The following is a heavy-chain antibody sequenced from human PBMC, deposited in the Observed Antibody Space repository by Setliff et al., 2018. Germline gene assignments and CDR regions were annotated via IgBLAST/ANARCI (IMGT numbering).Heavy chain of an antibody. Sequence: SETLSLTCSVYGESFSNNYWSWIRQPPGKGLEWIGSINHGGDTSYNPSLQSRVAISVDTSKNQFSLRLSSVTAADTAVYFCARDYGPNDYCGQGSLVTVSS. CDR3: ARDYGPNDY. CDR1: GESFSNNY. J-gene: IGHJ4*02. V-gene: IGHV4-34*01. D-gene: IGHD3-16*01. CDR2: INHGGDT.